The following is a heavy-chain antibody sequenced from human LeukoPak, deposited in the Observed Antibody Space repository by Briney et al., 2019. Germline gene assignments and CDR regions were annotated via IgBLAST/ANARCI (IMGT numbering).Heavy chain of an antibody. CDR2: ISYDGSNT. J-gene: IGHJ4*02. Sequence: PGGSLRLSCAASGFTFSSYAMHWVRQAPGKGLEWVAVISYDGSNTYYADSVKGRFTISRDNSKNTLYLQMNSLRAEDTAVYYCARDTTQYYYDSSGYSSYFDYWGQGTLVTVSS. V-gene: IGHV3-30-3*01. D-gene: IGHD3-22*01. CDR3: ARDTTQYYYDSSGYSSYFDY. CDR1: GFTFSSYA.